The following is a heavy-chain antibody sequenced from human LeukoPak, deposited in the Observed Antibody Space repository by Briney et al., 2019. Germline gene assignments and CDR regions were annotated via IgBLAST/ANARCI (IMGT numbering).Heavy chain of an antibody. CDR1: GFTFSDYY. Sequence: GGSLRLSCATSGFTFSDYYVSWIRQAPGKGLEWVSYISSSSTYTKYADSVKGRFTIFRDNAKNSLFLQMNSLRAEDTAVYYCARAGGGSASYFAYWGQGALVTVSS. CDR2: ISSSSTYT. D-gene: IGHD6-19*01. CDR3: ARAGGGSASYFAY. V-gene: IGHV3-11*05. J-gene: IGHJ4*02.